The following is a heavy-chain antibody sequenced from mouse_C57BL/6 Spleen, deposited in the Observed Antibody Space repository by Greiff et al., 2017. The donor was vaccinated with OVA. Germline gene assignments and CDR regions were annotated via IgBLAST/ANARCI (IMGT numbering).Heavy chain of an antibody. CDR1: GYTFTDYY. J-gene: IGHJ4*01. Sequence: QVQLQQSGAELVRPGASVKLSCKASGYTFTDYYINWVKQRPGQGLEWIARIYPGSGNTYYNEKFKGKATLTAEKSSSTAYMQLSSLTSEDSAVCFCAGEPSMDYWGQGTSVTVSS. CDR3: AGEPSMDY. CDR2: IYPGSGNT. V-gene: IGHV1-76*01.